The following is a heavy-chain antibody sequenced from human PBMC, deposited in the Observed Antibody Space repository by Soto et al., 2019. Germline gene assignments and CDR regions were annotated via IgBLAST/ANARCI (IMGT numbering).Heavy chain of an antibody. D-gene: IGHD2-2*01. V-gene: IGHV1-18*01. J-gene: IGHJ5*02. CDR2: ISAYNGNT. CDR3: ARGPVVPAANNWFDP. CDR1: GYAFTSYC. Sequence: ASVKVSCKGSGYAFTSYCISWVLQAPGQGLEWMGWISAYNGNTNYAQKLQGRVTMTTDTSTSTAYMELRSLRSDDTAVYYCARGPVVPAANNWFDPWGQGTLVTVSS.